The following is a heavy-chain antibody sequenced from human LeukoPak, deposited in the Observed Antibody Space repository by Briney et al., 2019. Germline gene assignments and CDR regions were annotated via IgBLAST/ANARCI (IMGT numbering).Heavy chain of an antibody. CDR3: ARYNSSSSLDY. CDR1: GFTLSSNW. V-gene: IGHV3-7*01. D-gene: IGHD6-6*01. Sequence: GGSLRLSCAASGFTLSSNWMHWVRQAPGKGLEWVANIKQDESQKYYVDSVKGRFTISRDNAKSSLYLQMNSLRAEDTAVYYCARYNSSSSLDYWGQGTLVTVSS. J-gene: IGHJ4*02. CDR2: IKQDESQK.